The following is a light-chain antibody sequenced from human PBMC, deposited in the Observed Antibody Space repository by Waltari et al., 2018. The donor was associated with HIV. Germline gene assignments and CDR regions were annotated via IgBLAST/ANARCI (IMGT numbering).Light chain of an antibody. Sequence: QSVLTQPPSVSAAPGQKVTISCSGSSSNIGNTYVSWYQQLPGTAPKLLIYDSNKRPSGIPDRFAGSKSGTSATLGITGLQTGDEAGYYCGTWDSSLSAYVFGTGTKVTVL. J-gene: IGLJ1*01. V-gene: IGLV1-51*01. CDR2: DSN. CDR1: SSNIGNTY. CDR3: GTWDSSLSAYV.